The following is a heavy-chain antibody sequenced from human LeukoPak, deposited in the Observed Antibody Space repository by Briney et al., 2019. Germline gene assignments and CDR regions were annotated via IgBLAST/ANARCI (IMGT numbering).Heavy chain of an antibody. D-gene: IGHD2-2*01. Sequence: GASVKVSCKASGYTFTSYGISWVRQAPGQGLEWMGWISAYNGNTNYAQKLQGRVTMTTDTSTSTAYMELRSLRSDDTAVYYCARGVVPAVNYYYYYYMDVWGKGTTVTISS. CDR2: ISAYNGNT. CDR1: GYTFTSYG. V-gene: IGHV1-18*01. CDR3: ARGVVPAVNYYYYYYMDV. J-gene: IGHJ6*03.